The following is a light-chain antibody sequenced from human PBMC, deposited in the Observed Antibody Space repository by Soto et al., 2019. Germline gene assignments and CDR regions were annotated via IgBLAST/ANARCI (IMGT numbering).Light chain of an antibody. CDR1: SSDVGGYNY. J-gene: IGLJ2*01. CDR3: SSYTSKSYVV. Sequence: QSALTQPASVSGSPGQSITISCTGTSSDVGGYNYVSWYQQHPGKAPKLMISEVSNRPSGVSNRFSGSKSDNTASLTISGLQAEDEANYYCSSYTSKSYVVFGGGTKLTVL. V-gene: IGLV2-14*01. CDR2: EVS.